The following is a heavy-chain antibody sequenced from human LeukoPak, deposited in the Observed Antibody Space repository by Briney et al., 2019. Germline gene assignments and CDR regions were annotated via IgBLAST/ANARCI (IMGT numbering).Heavy chain of an antibody. V-gene: IGHV3-48*04. D-gene: IGHD3-3*01. J-gene: IGHJ4*02. Sequence: GGSLRLSCAPSGFTFSSYSMKLVRQAPGKGLEWVSDISSSSSTMYYADSVKGRFTISRDNAKNSLYLQMNSLRAEDTAVYYCARAEYYDFWSGYYTGYDYWGQGTLVTVSS. CDR1: GFTFSSYS. CDR2: ISSSSSTM. CDR3: ARAEYYDFWSGYYTGYDY.